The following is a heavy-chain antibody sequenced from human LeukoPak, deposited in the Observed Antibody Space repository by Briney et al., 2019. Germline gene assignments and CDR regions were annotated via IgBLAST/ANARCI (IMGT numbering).Heavy chain of an antibody. J-gene: IGHJ3*02. D-gene: IGHD3-16*01. CDR3: ATRRRGIMITPGRGFDI. Sequence: SETLSLTCAVSGGSISSGGYSWSWIRQPPGKGLEWIGEINHSGSTNYNPSLKSRVTISVDTSKNQFSLKLSSVTAADTAVYYCATRRRGIMITPGRGFDIWGQGTMVTVSS. CDR1: GGSISSGGYS. V-gene: IGHV4-34*01. CDR2: INHSGST.